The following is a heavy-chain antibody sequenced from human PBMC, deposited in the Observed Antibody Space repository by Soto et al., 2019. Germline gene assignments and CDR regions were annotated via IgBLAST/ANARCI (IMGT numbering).Heavy chain of an antibody. Sequence: ASVKVSCKASGYTFSNFAMHWVRQAPGQRLEWMGWINAGNGNTKYSQKFQGRVTITRDTSASTAYMELSSLRSEDTAVYYCARGSPPTFDYWGQGTLVTVSS. V-gene: IGHV1-3*01. CDR2: INAGNGNT. CDR1: GYTFSNFA. D-gene: IGHD1-26*01. CDR3: ARGSPPTFDY. J-gene: IGHJ4*02.